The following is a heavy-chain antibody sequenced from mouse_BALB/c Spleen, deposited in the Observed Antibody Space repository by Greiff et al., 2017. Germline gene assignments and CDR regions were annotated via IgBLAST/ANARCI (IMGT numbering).Heavy chain of an antibody. CDR1: GYTFTSYY. D-gene: IGHD2-4*01. CDR2: IYPGNVNT. CDR3: ARCDYGYFDY. J-gene: IGHJ2*01. Sequence: VKLQESGPELVKPGASVRISCKASGYTFTSYYIHWVKQRPGQGLEWIGWIYPGNVNTKYNEKFKGKATLTADKSSSTAYMQLSSLTSEDSAVYFCARCDYGYFDYWGQGTTLTVSS. V-gene: IGHV1S56*01.